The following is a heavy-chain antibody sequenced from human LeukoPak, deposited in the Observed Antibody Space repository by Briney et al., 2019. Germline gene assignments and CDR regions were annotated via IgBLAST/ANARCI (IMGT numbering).Heavy chain of an antibody. Sequence: SETLSLTCKVSGYSINSGYYWGWTRQPPGRGLEWIGSIYHSGKTYYNPSLKSRVTISVETSKNQFSLKLSSMTAADTAVYYCARDPGVVFITYWYFDLWGRGTVVTVSS. CDR2: IYHSGKT. D-gene: IGHD3-22*01. CDR1: GYSINSGYY. V-gene: IGHV4-38-2*02. J-gene: IGHJ2*01. CDR3: ARDPGVVFITYWYFDL.